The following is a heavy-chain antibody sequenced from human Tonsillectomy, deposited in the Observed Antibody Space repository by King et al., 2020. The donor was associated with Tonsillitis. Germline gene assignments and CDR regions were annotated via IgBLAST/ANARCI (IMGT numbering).Heavy chain of an antibody. Sequence: QLVQSGAEVKEPGASVKVSCKASGYSLTSYGITWVRQAPGQGLEWMGWISGYGDDTNYAQNFKGRVTMTTDTSTSTAYMELRSLRSDDTAVYYCAREERAPYGGIYGGFDLWGQGTRVTVSS. D-gene: IGHD1-26*01. J-gene: IGHJ3*01. CDR3: AREERAPYGGIYGGFDL. CDR1: GYSLTSYG. V-gene: IGHV1-18*04. CDR2: ISGYGDDT.